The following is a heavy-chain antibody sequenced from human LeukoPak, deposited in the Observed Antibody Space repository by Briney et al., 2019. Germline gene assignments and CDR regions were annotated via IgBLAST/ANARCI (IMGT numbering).Heavy chain of an antibody. CDR1: GCSFTNYW. CDR2: IYPGDSDT. CDR3: ARRLSGYSNWFDP. V-gene: IGHV5-51*01. D-gene: IGHD3-22*01. Sequence: GESLKISCKGSGCSFTNYWIGWVRQMPGKGLEWMGIIYPGDSDTRYSPSFQGQVTISADKSISTAYLQWSSLKASDTAMYYCARRLSGYSNWFDPWGQGTLVTVSS. J-gene: IGHJ5*02.